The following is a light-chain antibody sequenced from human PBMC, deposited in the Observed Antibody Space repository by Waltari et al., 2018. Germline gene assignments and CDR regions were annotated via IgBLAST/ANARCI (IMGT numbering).Light chain of an antibody. J-gene: IGKJ2*01. CDR3: QQYNNWRT. CDR2: GAS. Sequence: DILMTQSPATLSVSPGERATLSCMASQSISRNLAWYQQKPGQAPRLLIYGASTRATGIPARFSGSGSGTEFTLTISSLQSEDFAVYYCQQYNNWRTFGQGTKLEIK. V-gene: IGKV3-15*01. CDR1: QSISRN.